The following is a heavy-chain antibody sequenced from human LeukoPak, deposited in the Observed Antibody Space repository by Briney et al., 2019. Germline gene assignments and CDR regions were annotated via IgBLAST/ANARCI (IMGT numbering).Heavy chain of an antibody. CDR2: IYYSGST. D-gene: IGHD3-3*01. CDR1: GGSISSYY. Sequence: SETLSLTCTVSGGSISSYYWSWIRQPPGKGLEWIGYIYYSGSTNYNPSLKSRVTMSVDTSKNQFSLKLSSVTAADTAVYYCARDPPPRYDFWSGYYRDAFDIWGQGTMVTVSS. V-gene: IGHV4-59*12. CDR3: ARDPPPRYDFWSGYYRDAFDI. J-gene: IGHJ3*02.